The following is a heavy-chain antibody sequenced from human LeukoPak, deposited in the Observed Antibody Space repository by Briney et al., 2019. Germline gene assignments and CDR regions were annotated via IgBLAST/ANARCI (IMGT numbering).Heavy chain of an antibody. J-gene: IGHJ3*02. CDR1: GFTFSHYL. V-gene: IGHV3-74*01. D-gene: IGHD2-8*01. CDR2: INSDESNT. Sequence: GGSLRLSCAASGFTFSHYLMHWVRQAPGKGLVWVSRINSDESNTNSYAASVKGRFIISRDNAKNTLCLQMNSLRAEDTAVYFCGRGGNGIDIWGQGTTVIVSS. CDR3: GRGGNGIDI.